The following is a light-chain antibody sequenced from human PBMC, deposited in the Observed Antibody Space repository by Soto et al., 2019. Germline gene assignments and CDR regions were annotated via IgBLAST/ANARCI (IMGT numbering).Light chain of an antibody. V-gene: IGLV2-14*01. Sequence: QSALAQPSSVSGSPRQSITVSCTGTSTDVGGYNYVSWYQHHPGKGPKLIIYEVWNRPPGASARFSGSKSGNTPSLIISNHEAEDESDYCCCPYTSSDTRFVFGTGTKVTVL. CDR2: EVW. J-gene: IGLJ1*01. CDR3: CPYTSSDTRFV. CDR1: STDVGGYNY.